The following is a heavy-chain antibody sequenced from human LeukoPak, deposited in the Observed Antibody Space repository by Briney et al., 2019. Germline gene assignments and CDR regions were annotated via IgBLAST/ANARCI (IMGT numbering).Heavy chain of an antibody. CDR2: IWYDGSNK. J-gene: IGHJ4*02. CDR1: GFTFSSYG. Sequence: GGSLRLSCAASGFTFSSYGMHWVRQAPGKGLAWVAVIWYDGSNKYYADSVKGRFTISRDNSKNTLYLQMNSLRAEDTAVYYCARVFKEGYCSGGSCYDPYYFDYWGQGTLVTVSS. V-gene: IGHV3-33*01. D-gene: IGHD2-15*01. CDR3: ARVFKEGYCSGGSCYDPYYFDY.